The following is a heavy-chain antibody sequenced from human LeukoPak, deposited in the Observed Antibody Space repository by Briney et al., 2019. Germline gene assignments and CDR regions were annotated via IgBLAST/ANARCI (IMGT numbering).Heavy chain of an antibody. CDR2: IYYSGST. D-gene: IGHD1-26*01. J-gene: IGHJ4*02. CDR3: ARDESGNFDY. Sequence: PSETLSLTCTVSGGSISSYYWSWIRQPPGKGLEWIGYIYYSGSTNYNPSLKSRVTISVDTSKNQFSLKLSSVTAADTAVYYCARDESGNFDYWGKGTLVTVSS. V-gene: IGHV4-59*01. CDR1: GGSISSYY.